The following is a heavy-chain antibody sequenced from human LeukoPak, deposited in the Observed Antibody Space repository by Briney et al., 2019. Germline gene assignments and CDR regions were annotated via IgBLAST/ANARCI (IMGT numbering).Heavy chain of an antibody. D-gene: IGHD2-21*02. Sequence: GGSLRLSCAASGFTFSSYEMNWVRQTPGKGLEWVSYISSSGSTIYYADSVKGRFTISRDNAKNSLYLQMNSLRAEETAVYYCESMFSGGDSIRMDYWGQGTLVTVSS. CDR3: ESMFSGGDSIRMDY. CDR2: ISSSGSTI. V-gene: IGHV3-48*03. CDR1: GFTFSSYE. J-gene: IGHJ4*02.